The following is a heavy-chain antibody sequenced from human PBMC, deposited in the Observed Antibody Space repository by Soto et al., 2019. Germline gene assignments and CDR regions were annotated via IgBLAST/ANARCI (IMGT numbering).Heavy chain of an antibody. Sequence: EASVKVSCKASGYTFTGYYMHWVRQAPGQGLEWMGWINPNSGGTNYAQKFQGRVTMTRDTSISTAYMELSRLRSDDTAVYYCASPLLVRGVIITPSYYYGMDVWGQGTTVTVSS. D-gene: IGHD3-10*01. CDR2: INPNSGGT. CDR3: ASPLLVRGVIITPSYYYGMDV. CDR1: GYTFTGYY. V-gene: IGHV1-2*02. J-gene: IGHJ6*02.